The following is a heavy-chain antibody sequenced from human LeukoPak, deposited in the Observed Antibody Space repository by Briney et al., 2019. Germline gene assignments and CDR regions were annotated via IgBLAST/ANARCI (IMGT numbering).Heavy chain of an antibody. D-gene: IGHD3-10*01. V-gene: IGHV3-30-3*01. CDR1: GFTFSTYA. Sequence: GGSLRLSCAASGFTFSTYAMHWVRQAPGKGLEWVAVISYDGSNKYYAAPVKGRFTISRDDSRNTLSLQMNSLKTEDTAVYYCTTITMIREHEDYWGQGTLVTVSS. CDR2: ISYDGSNK. CDR3: TTITMIREHEDY. J-gene: IGHJ4*02.